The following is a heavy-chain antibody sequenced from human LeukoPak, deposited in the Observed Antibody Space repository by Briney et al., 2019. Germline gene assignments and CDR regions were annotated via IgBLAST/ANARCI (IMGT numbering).Heavy chain of an antibody. Sequence: GGSLRLSCAASGFTLSNNATAWVRQAPGKGLEWVSGIDGGRDNTHYADSVKGRFTISRDSSKNALYLQMNSLRVEDTAVYYCAKDILGWTFDVWGQGTLVTVS. D-gene: IGHD3-3*01. CDR3: AKDILGWTFDV. J-gene: IGHJ3*01. CDR2: IDGGRDNT. CDR1: GFTLSNNA. V-gene: IGHV3-23*01.